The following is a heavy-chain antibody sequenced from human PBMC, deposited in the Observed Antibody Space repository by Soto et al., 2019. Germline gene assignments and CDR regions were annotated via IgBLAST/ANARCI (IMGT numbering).Heavy chain of an antibody. Sequence: QVQLVESGGGVVQPGRSLRLSCAASGFSISRSAMHWVRQAPGKGLEWVAVIAYDGSNRWYADSAKGRFTISRDNSKNTVYLQMSSLRGEDTAVYYCARDLQAGTDNANLSAPWGQGTLVTVSS. V-gene: IGHV3-30*04. CDR2: IAYDGSNR. D-gene: IGHD1-1*01. J-gene: IGHJ5*02. CDR1: GFSISRSA. CDR3: ARDLQAGTDNANLSAP.